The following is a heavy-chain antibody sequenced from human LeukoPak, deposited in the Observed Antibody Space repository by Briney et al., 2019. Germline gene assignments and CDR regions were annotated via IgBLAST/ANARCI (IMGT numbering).Heavy chain of an antibody. V-gene: IGHV5-10-1*01. CDR3: ARHYGSGSPLFQ. Sequence: GESLRLYFKGSGYSFTNYWITWVRQMPGKGLEWLGRIDPTDSYTNYSPSFQGHVTISADKSISTAYLQWSSLKTSDTAMYYCARHYGSGSPLFQWGQGTLVTVSS. D-gene: IGHD3-10*01. J-gene: IGHJ4*02. CDR1: GYSFTNYW. CDR2: IDPTDSYT.